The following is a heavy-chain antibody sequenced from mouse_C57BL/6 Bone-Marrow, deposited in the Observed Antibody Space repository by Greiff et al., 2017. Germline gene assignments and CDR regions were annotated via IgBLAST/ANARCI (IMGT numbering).Heavy chain of an antibody. CDR1: GFTFSDYG. D-gene: IGHD2-10*01. J-gene: IGHJ2*01. CDR3: ARQAYKGFFDY. V-gene: IGHV5-15*01. CDR2: ISNLAYSI. Sequence: EVKLQESGGGLVQPGGSLKLSCAASGFTFSDYGMAWVRQAPRKGPEWVAFISNLAYSIYYADTVTGRFTISRENAKNTLYLEMSSLRSEDTAMYYCARQAYKGFFDYWGQGTTLTVSS.